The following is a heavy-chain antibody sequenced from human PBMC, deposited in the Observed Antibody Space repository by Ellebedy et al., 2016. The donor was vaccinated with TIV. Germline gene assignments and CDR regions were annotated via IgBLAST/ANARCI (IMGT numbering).Heavy chain of an antibody. J-gene: IGHJ4*02. CDR3: GRVEKWLQFPRY. Sequence: ASVQVSCKASGGTFSSYAISWVRQAPGQGLEWKGGLIPIFGTANYAQKFQGRVTITADKSTSPAYMELSSLRSEDTAVDYCGRVEKWLQFPRYWGQGTLVTVSS. CDR2: LIPIFGTA. V-gene: IGHV1-69*06. CDR1: GGTFSSYA. D-gene: IGHD5-24*01.